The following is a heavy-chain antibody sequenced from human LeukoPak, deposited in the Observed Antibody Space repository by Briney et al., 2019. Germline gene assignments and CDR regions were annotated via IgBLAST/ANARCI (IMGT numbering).Heavy chain of an antibody. Sequence: SETLSLTCAVYGGSFSGYYWSWIRQPPGKGLEWIGEINHSGSSHSGSTNYNPSLESRVTISVDTSKNQFSLKLSSVTAADTAVYYCARTPRSHVLRYLPGAFDIWGQGTMVTVSS. V-gene: IGHV4-34*01. CDR3: ARTPRSHVLRYLPGAFDI. CDR1: GGSFSGYY. D-gene: IGHD3-9*01. CDR2: INHSGSSHSGST. J-gene: IGHJ3*02.